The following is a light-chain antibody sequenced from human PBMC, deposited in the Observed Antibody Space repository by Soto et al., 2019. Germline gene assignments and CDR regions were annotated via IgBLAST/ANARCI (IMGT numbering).Light chain of an antibody. CDR2: AAS. V-gene: IGKV1-8*01. CDR1: QDISTY. CDR3: QQYHTSPYT. Sequence: AIRMTQSPSSFSASTGDRVTITCRASQDISTYFAWYQQKPGKAPKLLIYAASTLQSGVPSRFSGSGYGTDFAPTITYLQSEDFATYYCQQYHTSPYTLGQGTKLEIK. J-gene: IGKJ2*01.